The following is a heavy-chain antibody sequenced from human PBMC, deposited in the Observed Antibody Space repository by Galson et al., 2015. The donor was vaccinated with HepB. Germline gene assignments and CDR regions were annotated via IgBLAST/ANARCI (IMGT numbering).Heavy chain of an antibody. D-gene: IGHD3-16*01. CDR2: IRSKAYGGTT. V-gene: IGHV3-49*04. J-gene: IGHJ4*02. Sequence: SLRLSCAASGFTFGDYAMSWVRQAPGKGLEWVGFIRSKAYGGTTEYAASVKGRFTISRDDSKSIAYLQMNSLKTEDTAVYYCTRVFRLWGAYWGQGTLVTVSS. CDR3: TRVFRLWGAY. CDR1: GFTFGDYA.